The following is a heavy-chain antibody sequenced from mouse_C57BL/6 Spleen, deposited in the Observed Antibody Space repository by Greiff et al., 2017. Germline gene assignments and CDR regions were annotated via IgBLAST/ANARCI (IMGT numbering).Heavy chain of an antibody. V-gene: IGHV1-81*01. CDR1: GYTFTSYG. Sequence: QVQLQQSGAELARPGASVKLSCKASGYTFTSYGISWVKQRTGQGLEWIGEIFPRSGNTYYNEKFKGKATLTADKSSSTAYMELRSLTSEDSAVYFCARCLYPYYFAYWGQGTTLTVSS. J-gene: IGHJ2*01. CDR2: IFPRSGNT. CDR3: ARCLYPYYFAY. D-gene: IGHD6-1*01.